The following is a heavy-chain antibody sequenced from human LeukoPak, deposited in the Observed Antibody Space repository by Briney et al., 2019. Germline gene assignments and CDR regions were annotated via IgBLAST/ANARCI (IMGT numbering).Heavy chain of an antibody. D-gene: IGHD1-26*01. CDR2: ITSTSAHR. CDR3: ARVTAGATTLNYYYYSMDV. V-gene: IGHV3-21*01. J-gene: IGHJ6*03. Sequence: GGSLRLSCAGSGFAFNSYTITWVRQAPGKGLEWVSSITSTSAHRQYADSVGGRFTISGDNAKNSLYLQMGSLGAEDTAVYHCARVTAGATTLNYYYYSMDVWGKGTTVTVSS. CDR1: GFAFNSYT.